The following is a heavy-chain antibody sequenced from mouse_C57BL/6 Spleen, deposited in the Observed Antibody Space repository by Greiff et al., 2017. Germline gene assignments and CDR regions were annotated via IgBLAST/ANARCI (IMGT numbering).Heavy chain of an antibody. CDR1: GYTFTSYW. Sequence: VQLQQSGAELVRPGTSVKLSCKASGYTFTSYWMHWVKQRPGQGLEWIGVIDPSDSYTNYNQKFKGKATLTVDTSSNTAYMQLSSLTSEDSAVYYCAMGDYWGQGTLVTVSA. CDR2: IDPSDSYT. CDR3: AMGDY. V-gene: IGHV1-59*01. J-gene: IGHJ3*01.